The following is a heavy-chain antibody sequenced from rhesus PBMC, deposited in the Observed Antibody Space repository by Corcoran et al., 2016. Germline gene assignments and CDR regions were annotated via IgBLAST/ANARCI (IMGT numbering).Heavy chain of an antibody. CDR3: ARSFLNRFDV. J-gene: IGHJ5-1*01. CDR2: TNGNSGRT. V-gene: IGHV4-80*01. CDR1: GGSFSSYW. Sequence: QVQLQGSGPGLVKPSETLSLTCAVSGGSFSSYWWSWIRQSPGKGLEWIGQTNGNSGRTNSTPSRKGRVTFSKDASKNQFSLRLSSVTAADTAVYYCARSFLNRFDVWGPGVLVTVSS.